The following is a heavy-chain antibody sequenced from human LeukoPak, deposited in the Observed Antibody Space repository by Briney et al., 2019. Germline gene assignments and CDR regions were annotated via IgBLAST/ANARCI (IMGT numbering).Heavy chain of an antibody. Sequence: ASVKVSCKASGYTFTSYYMHWVRQAPGQGLEWMGIINPSGGSTSYAQKFQGRVTMTRDTSTTTAYMELSSLRSEDTAVYYCARDLKRGYSYGSGNSNFDNWGQGTLVTVSS. J-gene: IGHJ4*02. CDR1: GYTFTSYY. D-gene: IGHD3-10*01. CDR2: INPSGGST. CDR3: ARDLKRGYSYGSGNSNFDN. V-gene: IGHV1-46*01.